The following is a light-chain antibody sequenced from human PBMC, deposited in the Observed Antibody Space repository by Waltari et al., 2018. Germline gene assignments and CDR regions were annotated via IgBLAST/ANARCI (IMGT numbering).Light chain of an antibody. CDR1: SSDVGGSNY. Sequence: QSALTQPASVSGSPGQSITISCTGTSSDVGGSNYVSFYQQHPGKAPKLMIYDVSNRPSGVSTRFSGSKAGNTASLTISGLQAEDEADYYCSSYTSSSTWVFGGGTKLTVL. V-gene: IGLV2-14*03. CDR2: DVS. J-gene: IGLJ3*02. CDR3: SSYTSSSTWV.